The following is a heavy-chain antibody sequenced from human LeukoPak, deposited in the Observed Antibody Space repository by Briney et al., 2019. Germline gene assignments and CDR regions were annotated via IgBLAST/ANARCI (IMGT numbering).Heavy chain of an antibody. D-gene: IGHD3-22*01. Sequence: GGSLRLSCAASGFTFSSYDMHWVRQATGKGLEWGSAIGTAGDTYYPGSVKGRFTISRENAKNSLYLQMNSLRAGDTAVYYCARANYYDSSGYNYYFDYWGQGTLVTVSS. J-gene: IGHJ4*02. V-gene: IGHV3-13*01. CDR3: ARANYYDSSGYNYYFDY. CDR1: GFTFSSYD. CDR2: IGTAGDT.